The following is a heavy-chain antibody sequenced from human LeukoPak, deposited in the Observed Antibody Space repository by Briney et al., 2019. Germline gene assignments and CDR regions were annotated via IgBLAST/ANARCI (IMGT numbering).Heavy chain of an antibody. CDR2: ISGSGGST. CDR1: GFTFDDYG. D-gene: IGHD1-26*01. CDR3: AKELRVGATYGAFDI. Sequence: GGSLRLSCAASGFTFDDYGMSWVRQAPGKGLEWVSAISGSGGSTYYADSVKGRFTISRDNSKNTLYLQMNSLRAEDTAVYYCAKELRVGATYGAFDIWGQGTMVTVSS. V-gene: IGHV3-23*01. J-gene: IGHJ3*02.